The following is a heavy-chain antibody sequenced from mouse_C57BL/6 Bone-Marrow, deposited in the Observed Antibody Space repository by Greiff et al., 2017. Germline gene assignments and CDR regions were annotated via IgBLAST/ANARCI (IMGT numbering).Heavy chain of an antibody. CDR2: INYDGSST. J-gene: IGHJ2*01. CDR3: ARVWDGDYFDY. Sequence: EVQVVESEGGLVQPGRSMKLSCTASGFTFSDYYMAWVRQVPEKGLEWVANINYDGSSTYYLDSLKSRFIISRDNAKNLLDLQMSSLKSEDTATYYCARVWDGDYFDYWGQGTTLTVSS. V-gene: IGHV5-16*01. CDR1: GFTFSDYY. D-gene: IGHD4-1*01.